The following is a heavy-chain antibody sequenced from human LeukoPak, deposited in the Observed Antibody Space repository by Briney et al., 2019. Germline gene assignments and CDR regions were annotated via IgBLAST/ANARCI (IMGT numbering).Heavy chain of an antibody. CDR3: ARVGGGSYFGWFVP. Sequence: ASVKVSCKASGGTFSSYAISWVRQAPGQGLEWMGGIIPIFGTANYAQKCQGRVTITTDESTSTAYMELSSLRSEDTAVYYCARVGGGSYFGWFVPWGQGTLVTVSS. CDR2: IIPIFGTA. J-gene: IGHJ5*02. V-gene: IGHV1-69*05. D-gene: IGHD1-26*01. CDR1: GGTFSSYA.